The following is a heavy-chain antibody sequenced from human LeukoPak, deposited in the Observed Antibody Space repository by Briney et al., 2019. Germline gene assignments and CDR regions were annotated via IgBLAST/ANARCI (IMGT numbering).Heavy chain of an antibody. V-gene: IGHV4-39*07. D-gene: IGHD5-12*01. Sequence: SETLSLTCTVSGGCISSSSYYWGWIRQPPGKGLEWIGSIYYTGSTYYNPSLKSRVTISVDTSKNQFSLRLRSVTAADTAVYYCAREGYSGHDFIYWGQGTLVTVSS. CDR3: AREGYSGHDFIY. J-gene: IGHJ4*02. CDR2: IYYTGST. CDR1: GGCISSSSYY.